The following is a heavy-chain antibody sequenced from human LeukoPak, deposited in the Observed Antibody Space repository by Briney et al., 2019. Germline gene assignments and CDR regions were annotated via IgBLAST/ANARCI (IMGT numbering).Heavy chain of an antibody. D-gene: IGHD2-21*02. J-gene: IGHJ4*02. CDR2: MNPDSGDT. CDR3: ARDGPYCGGDCYADY. CDR1: GYTLTNYD. Sequence: ASVKVSCKASGYTLTNYDINWVRQATGQGLEWVGYMNPDSGDTVYAQKFQGRVTMTRNTSKNTAYMELSSLRSDDTAVHYCARDGPYCGGDCYADYWGQGTLVTVSS. V-gene: IGHV1-8*01.